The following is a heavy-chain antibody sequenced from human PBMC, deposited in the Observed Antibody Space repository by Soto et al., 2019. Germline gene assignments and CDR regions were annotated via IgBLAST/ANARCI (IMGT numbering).Heavy chain of an antibody. D-gene: IGHD4-17*01. Sequence: PSETLSLTCTVSGGSISSGNYYWNWIRQPPGKGLEWIGFISYSGTTHYSASLRSRVSISVDTSKNQFSLDLSSVTAADTAVYYCATMGTPVTGLYYFDYWGQGTLVTVSS. J-gene: IGHJ4*02. CDR3: ATMGTPVTGLYYFDY. CDR1: GGSISSGNYY. CDR2: ISYSGTT. V-gene: IGHV4-30-4*01.